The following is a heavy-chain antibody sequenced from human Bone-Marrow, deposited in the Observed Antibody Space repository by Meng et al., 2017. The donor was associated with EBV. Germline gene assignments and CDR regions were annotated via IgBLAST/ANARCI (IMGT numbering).Heavy chain of an antibody. CDR1: GGNFNRDA. CDR3: ASESGRGFTPDY. Sequence: QVPAVESGAAVKKPGSSVKVSCWTSGGNFNRDAVSWVRQAPGQGLEWMGGLIPMSGAPHYAQKFQGRVTITADESTSTHYMDLSNLRSDDTAMYYCASESGRGFTPDYWGQGTLVTVSS. J-gene: IGHJ4*02. CDR2: LIPMSGAP. V-gene: IGHV1-69*01. D-gene: IGHD3-10*01.